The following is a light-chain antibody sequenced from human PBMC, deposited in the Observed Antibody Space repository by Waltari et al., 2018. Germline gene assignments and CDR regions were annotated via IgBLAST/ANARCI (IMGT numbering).Light chain of an antibody. J-gene: IGLJ2*01. CDR3: AAWDDSLSGHVV. CDR1: SSNIGSNY. Sequence: QSVLTQPPSASGTPGQRVIISCSGSSSNIGSNYVYWYQQVPGTAPKLLIYKNTQRPSGVPGRSSGSKSGTSAALAISGLRSEDEADYYCAAWDDSLSGHVVFGGGTKLTAL. V-gene: IGLV1-47*01. CDR2: KNT.